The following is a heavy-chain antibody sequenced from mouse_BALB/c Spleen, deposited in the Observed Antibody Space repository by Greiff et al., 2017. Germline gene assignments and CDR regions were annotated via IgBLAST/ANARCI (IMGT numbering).Heavy chain of an antibody. CDR3: TRWLRGYYAMDY. Sequence: EVQLQQSGTVLARPGASVKMSCKASGYSFTSYWMHWVKQRPGQGLEWIGAIYPGNSDTSYNQKFKGKAKLTAVTSASTAYMELSSLTNEDSAVYYCTRWLRGYYAMDYWGKGTSVTVSS. CDR2: IYPGNSDT. V-gene: IGHV1-5*01. CDR1: GYSFTSYW. J-gene: IGHJ4*01. D-gene: IGHD1-1*01.